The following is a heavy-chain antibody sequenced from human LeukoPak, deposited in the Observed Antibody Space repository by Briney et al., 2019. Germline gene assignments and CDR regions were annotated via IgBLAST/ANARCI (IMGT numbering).Heavy chain of an antibody. J-gene: IGHJ4*02. Sequence: GGSLRLSCAASGFTFSSYAMHWVRQAPGKGLEWAAKMSEDGNEIFYVDSVKGRFTISRDNTKKSLYLQLNSLRPEDSAVYYCARPRGCGSARCNNFDYWGQGTLVTVSS. CDR3: ARPRGCGSARCNNFDY. V-gene: IGHV3-7*01. CDR1: GFTFSSYA. D-gene: IGHD2-2*01. CDR2: MSEDGNEI.